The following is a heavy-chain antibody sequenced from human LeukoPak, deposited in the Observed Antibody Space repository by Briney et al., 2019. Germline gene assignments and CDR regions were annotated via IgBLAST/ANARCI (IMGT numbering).Heavy chain of an antibody. CDR3: ARDRGSSWPDY. V-gene: IGHV1-69*05. J-gene: IGHJ4*02. D-gene: IGHD6-13*01. CDR1: GGTFGSYA. CDR2: IIPIFGTA. Sequence: ASVKVSCKASGGTFGSYAISWVRQAPGQGLEWMGRIIPIFGTANYAQKFQGRVTITTDESTSTAYMELSSLRSEDTAVYYCARDRGSSWPDYWGQGTLVTVSS.